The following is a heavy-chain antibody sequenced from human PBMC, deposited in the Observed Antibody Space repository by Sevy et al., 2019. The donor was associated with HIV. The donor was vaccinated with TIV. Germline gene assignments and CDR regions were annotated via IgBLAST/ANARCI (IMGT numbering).Heavy chain of an antibody. CDR2: IRYDGSTK. D-gene: IGHD6-6*01. J-gene: IGHJ4*02. CDR1: GFTFSIYG. Sequence: GGSLRLSCAASGFTFSIYGMHWVRQAPGKGLEWVACIRYDGSTKYYADSVKGRFTISRDNSKNTLYLQMNSLRAEDTAVYYCAKDLTGRYSSSSGDFDYSGQRTLVTVSS. CDR3: AKDLTGRYSSSSGDFDY. V-gene: IGHV3-30*02.